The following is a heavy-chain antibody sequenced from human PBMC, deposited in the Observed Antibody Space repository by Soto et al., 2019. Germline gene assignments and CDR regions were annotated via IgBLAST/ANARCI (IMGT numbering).Heavy chain of an antibody. CDR1: GGSISNFS. Sequence: SETLSLTCTASGGSISNFSWNWIRQPPGKGLEWIGYIYYSGSTNYNPSLKSRVTISVDTSKNQFSLKLSSVTAADTAVYYCARRYSSSFDYWGQGTLVTVSS. D-gene: IGHD6-13*01. J-gene: IGHJ4*02. V-gene: IGHV4-59*08. CDR3: ARRYSSSFDY. CDR2: IYYSGST.